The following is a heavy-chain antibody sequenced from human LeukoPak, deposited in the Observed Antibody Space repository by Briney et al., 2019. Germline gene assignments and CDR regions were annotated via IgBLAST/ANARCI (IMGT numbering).Heavy chain of an antibody. V-gene: IGHV4-59*01. D-gene: IGHD3-3*01. CDR2: IYYSGST. CDR1: GGSISSYY. J-gene: IGHJ4*02. Sequence: SETLSLTCTVSGGSISSYYWSWIRQPPGKGLEWIGYIYYSGSTNYNPSLKSQVTISVDTSKNQFSLKLSSVTAADTAVYYCARGNYDFWSGYYMPLYFDYWGQGTLVTVSS. CDR3: ARGNYDFWSGYYMPLYFDY.